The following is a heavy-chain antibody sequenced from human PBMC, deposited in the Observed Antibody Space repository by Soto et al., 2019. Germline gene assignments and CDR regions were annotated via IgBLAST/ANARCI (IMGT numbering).Heavy chain of an antibody. CDR2: IYPHDFDV. V-gene: IGHV5-51*01. J-gene: IGHJ5*02. Sequence: GESLKISCKASGYDFSNYWIGWVRQMPGKGLEWMGIIYPHDFDVVNNPALQGRVTISVDKSINTAYLQWDSLRSSDTGIYYCARRLFYSTEFDTWGQGTPVTVSS. CDR1: GYDFSNYW. CDR3: ARRLFYSTEFDT. D-gene: IGHD2-15*01.